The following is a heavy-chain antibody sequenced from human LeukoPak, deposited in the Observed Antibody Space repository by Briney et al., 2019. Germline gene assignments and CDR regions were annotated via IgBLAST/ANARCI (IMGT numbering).Heavy chain of an antibody. Sequence: SETLSLTCTVSGGSIRGTTYYWGWIRQPPGKGLEWIGSIYYSGNTYYSPSLMSRVTISVDTSKNQFSLNLSSVTAADTAMYYCARAPHFFDSSGSRYYFDYWGQGALVTVSS. CDR1: GGSIRGTTYY. J-gene: IGHJ4*02. V-gene: IGHV4-39*07. CDR2: IYYSGNT. D-gene: IGHD3-22*01. CDR3: ARAPHFFDSSGSRYYFDY.